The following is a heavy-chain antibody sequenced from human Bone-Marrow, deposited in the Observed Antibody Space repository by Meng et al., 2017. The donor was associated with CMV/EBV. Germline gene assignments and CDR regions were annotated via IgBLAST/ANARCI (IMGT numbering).Heavy chain of an antibody. CDR2: IDSTGWTT. D-gene: IGHD6-13*01. CDR1: GFTFSSYW. CDR3: ASLIGAAPAFDY. J-gene: IGHJ4*02. V-gene: IGHV3-48*04. Sequence: GGSLRLSCAASGFTFSSYWMSWVRQAPGKGLEWIADIDSTGWTTHYADSVQGRFTISRDNTRSSLFLQMNSLRADDTAVYYCASLIGAAPAFDYWGQGALVTVSS.